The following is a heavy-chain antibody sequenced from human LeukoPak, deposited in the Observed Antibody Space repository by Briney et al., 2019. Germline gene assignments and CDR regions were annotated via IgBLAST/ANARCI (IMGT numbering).Heavy chain of an antibody. V-gene: IGHV3-48*03. CDR2: ISSSGSTI. D-gene: IGHD3-10*01. Sequence: GGSLRLSCAASGFTFSSYEMNWVRQAPGKGLEWVSYISSSGSTIYYADSVKGRFTISRDNAKNSLYLQMSSLRAEDTAVYYCARESVRGVIVSIWGQGTMVTVSS. J-gene: IGHJ3*02. CDR3: ARESVRGVIVSI. CDR1: GFTFSSYE.